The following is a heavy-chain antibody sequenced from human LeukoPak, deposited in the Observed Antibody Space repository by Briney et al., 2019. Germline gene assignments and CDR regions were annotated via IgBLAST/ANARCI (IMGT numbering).Heavy chain of an antibody. V-gene: IGHV3-66*01. Sequence: GGSLRLSCAASGFTVSSNYMSWVREAPGKGLEWVSVIYSGGSTYYADSVKGRFNISRDNSKNTLYLQMKSLRAEDTAVYYCARERYCSSPSCPNWFDPWGQGTLVTVSS. CDR1: GFTVSSNY. D-gene: IGHD2-2*01. CDR3: ARERYCSSPSCPNWFDP. CDR2: IYSGGST. J-gene: IGHJ5*02.